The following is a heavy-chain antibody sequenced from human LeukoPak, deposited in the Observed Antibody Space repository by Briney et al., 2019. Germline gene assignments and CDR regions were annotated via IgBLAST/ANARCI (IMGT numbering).Heavy chain of an antibody. J-gene: IGHJ6*02. CDR1: GFTLSTNA. Sequence: GGSLRLSCLTSGFTLSTNAMSWVRQAPGKGLEWISGISGSGASTYYADSVKGRFTISRDDSRNTLYLQMNSLRGDDTAVYYCAKVVWSGYYFGMDVWGQGTTVTVSS. V-gene: IGHV3-23*01. CDR2: ISGSGAST. CDR3: AKVVWSGYYFGMDV. D-gene: IGHD3-3*01.